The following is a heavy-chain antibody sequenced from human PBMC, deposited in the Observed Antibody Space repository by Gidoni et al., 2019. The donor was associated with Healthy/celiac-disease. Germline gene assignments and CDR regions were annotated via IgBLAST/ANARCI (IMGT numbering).Heavy chain of an antibody. CDR2: INHSGST. Sequence: QVQLQQWGAGLLKPSETLSLTCAVYGGSFSGYYCSWIRQPPGKGLEWIGEINHSGSTNYNPSLKSRVTISVDTSKNQFSLKLSSVTAADTAVYYCARARTTKKRGIAAAGFGFDPWGQGTLVTVSS. CDR1: GGSFSGYY. CDR3: ARARTTKKRGIAAAGFGFDP. D-gene: IGHD6-13*01. V-gene: IGHV4-34*01. J-gene: IGHJ5*02.